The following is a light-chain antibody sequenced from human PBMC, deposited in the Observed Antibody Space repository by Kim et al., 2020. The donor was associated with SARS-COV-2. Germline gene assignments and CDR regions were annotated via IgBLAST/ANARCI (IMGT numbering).Light chain of an antibody. J-gene: IGLJ2*01. CDR1: SGPDDHD. CDR2: VNCDCSQ. CDR3: QTWGTAIVV. Sequence: SVKVTCTLGSGPDDHDIAWHQWPPEKGTRYLMKVNCDCSQFKWDGIPDRFSGSSSGAERYLTISSLQSEDDADYYCQTWGTAIVVFGGGTKLTVL. V-gene: IGLV4-69*01.